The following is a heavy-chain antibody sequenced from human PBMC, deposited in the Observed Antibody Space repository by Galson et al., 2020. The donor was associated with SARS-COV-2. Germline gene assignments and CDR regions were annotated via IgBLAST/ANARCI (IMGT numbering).Heavy chain of an antibody. V-gene: IGHV3-30*04. CDR1: GFTFSSYA. J-gene: IGHJ4*02. CDR3: ARSRGGVIIGDFDY. D-gene: IGHD3-10*01. CDR2: ISYDGSNK. Sequence: GGSLRLSCAASGFTFSSYAMHWVRQAPGKGLEWVAVISYDGSNKYYADSVKGRFTISRDNSKNTLYLQMNSLRAEDTAVYYCARSRGGVIIGDFDYWGQGTLATVSS.